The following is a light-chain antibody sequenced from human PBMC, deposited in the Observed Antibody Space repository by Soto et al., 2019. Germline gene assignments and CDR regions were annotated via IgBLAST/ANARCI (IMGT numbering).Light chain of an antibody. J-gene: IGKJ1*01. Sequence: DIQMTQSPSTLSASVGDRVIITCRASQSISSWLAWYQQKPGKAPKILIYKASSLESGVPSRFSGSGYGTEFTLTISSLQPDDFATYYCQQYNSYSPAFGQGTKVEIK. CDR1: QSISSW. V-gene: IGKV1-5*03. CDR2: KAS. CDR3: QQYNSYSPA.